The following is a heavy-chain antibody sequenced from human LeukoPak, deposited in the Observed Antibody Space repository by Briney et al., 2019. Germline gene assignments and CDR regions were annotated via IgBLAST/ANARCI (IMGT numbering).Heavy chain of an antibody. D-gene: IGHD3-3*01. J-gene: IGHJ6*03. CDR3: AREHHTDYDFWSGYEYYMDV. CDR2: IYYSGST. CDR1: GGSISSYY. Sequence: SETLSLTCTVSGGSISSYYWSWIRQPPGKGLEWIGYIYYSGSTNYNPSLKSRVTISVDTSKNQFSLKLSSVTAADTAVYYCAREHHTDYDFWSGYEYYMDVWGKGTTVTVSS. V-gene: IGHV4-59*01.